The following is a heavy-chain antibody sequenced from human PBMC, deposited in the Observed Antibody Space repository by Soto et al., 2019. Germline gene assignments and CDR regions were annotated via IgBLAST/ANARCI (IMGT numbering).Heavy chain of an antibody. CDR2: ISAYNGNT. Sequence: QVQLVQSGAEVKKPGASVKVSCKASGYTFTSYGISWVRQAPGQGLEWMGWISAYNGNTNYAQKLQGRVTMTTDTSTSTAYTELRSLRSDDTAVYYCARVYRNYYYGSGTQSGFDPWGQGTLVTVSS. CDR1: GYTFTSYG. D-gene: IGHD3-10*01. CDR3: ARVYRNYYYGSGTQSGFDP. J-gene: IGHJ5*02. V-gene: IGHV1-18*01.